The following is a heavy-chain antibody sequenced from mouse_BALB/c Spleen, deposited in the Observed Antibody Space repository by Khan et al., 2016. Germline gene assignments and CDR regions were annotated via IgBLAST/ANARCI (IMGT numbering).Heavy chain of an antibody. Sequence: EVELVESGGDLVKPGGSLKLSCAASGFTFSSYGMSWVRQTPDKRLEWVATISSGGSYTYYPDSVKGRFTISRDNAKNTLYLQMSSLKSEDTAMYYCARQILRTWFAYWGQGTLVTVSA. V-gene: IGHV5-6*01. D-gene: IGHD1-1*01. CDR2: ISSGGSYT. CDR1: GFTFSSYG. CDR3: ARQILRTWFAY. J-gene: IGHJ3*01.